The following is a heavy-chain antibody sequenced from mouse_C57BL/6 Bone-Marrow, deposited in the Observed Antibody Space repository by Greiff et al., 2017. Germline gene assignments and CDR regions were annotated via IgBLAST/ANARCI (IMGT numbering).Heavy chain of an antibody. CDR2: IYPGDGDT. Sequence: VQLQESGPELVKPGASVKISCKASGYAFSSSWMNWVKQRPGKGLEWIGRIYPGDGDTNYNGKFKGKGTLTADKSSSTAYMQLSSLTSEDSAVYCCTSRGRTGPWFAYWGQGTLVTVSA. D-gene: IGHD4-1*01. V-gene: IGHV1-82*01. J-gene: IGHJ3*01. CDR1: GYAFSSSW. CDR3: TSRGRTGPWFAY.